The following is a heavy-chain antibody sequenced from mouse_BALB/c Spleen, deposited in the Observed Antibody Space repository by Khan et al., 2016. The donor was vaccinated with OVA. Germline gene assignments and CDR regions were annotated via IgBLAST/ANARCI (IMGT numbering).Heavy chain of an antibody. Sequence: QVQLQQSGAELMKPGASVKISCKASGYTFSTYWIEWVKQRPGHGLEWIGEILPRSGSTNYNENFKGKATFTADTYPNTASMQLSSLTSEDSAVYYCASTARAYYYAMDYWGQGTSVTVSS. CDR1: GYTFSTYW. J-gene: IGHJ4*01. V-gene: IGHV1-9*01. CDR2: ILPRSGST. D-gene: IGHD3-1*01. CDR3: ASTARAYYYAMDY.